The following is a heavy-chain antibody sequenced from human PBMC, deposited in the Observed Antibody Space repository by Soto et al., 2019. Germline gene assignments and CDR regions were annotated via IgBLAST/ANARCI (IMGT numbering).Heavy chain of an antibody. V-gene: IGHV3-48*01. D-gene: IGHD6-13*01. CDR3: ARDPNPNNSSSWTNYYYYYMDV. CDR2: ISSSSSTI. J-gene: IGHJ6*03. Sequence: GVSLRLSCAASGFTFSSYSMNWVRQAPGKGLEWVSYISSSSSTIYYADSVKGRFTISRDNAKNSLYLQMNSLRAEDTAVYYCARDPNPNNSSSWTNYYYYYMDVWRKGTTVTVSS. CDR1: GFTFSSYS.